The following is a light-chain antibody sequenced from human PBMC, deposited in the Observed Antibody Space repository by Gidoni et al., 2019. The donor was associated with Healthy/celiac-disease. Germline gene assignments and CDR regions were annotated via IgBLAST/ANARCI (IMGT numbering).Light chain of an antibody. J-gene: IGLJ2*01. Sequence: QSVLTQPPSVSGAPGQRVTISCTGSSSNIGAGYDVHWYQQLPGTAPKLLIYGNNNRPSGVPDRFSGSKSGTSASLAISGLQAEDEADYYCQSYDSSLGAYVVFGGGTKLTVL. CDR3: QSYDSSLGAYVV. V-gene: IGLV1-40*01. CDR1: SSNIGAGYD. CDR2: GNN.